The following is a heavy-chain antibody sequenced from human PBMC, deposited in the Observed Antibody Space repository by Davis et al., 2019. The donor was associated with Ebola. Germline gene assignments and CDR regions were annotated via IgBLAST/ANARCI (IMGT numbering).Heavy chain of an antibody. D-gene: IGHD3-10*01. CDR1: GGSFSGYY. CDR3: ARGRQYYYGSGSKSFDY. Sequence: GSLRLSCAVSGGSFSGYYWSWIRQPPGKGLEWIGYIYYSGSTNYNPSLKSRVTISVDTSKNQFSLKPSSVTAADTAVYYCARGRQYYYGSGSKSFDYWGQGTLVTVSS. CDR2: IYYSGST. J-gene: IGHJ4*02. V-gene: IGHV4-59*08.